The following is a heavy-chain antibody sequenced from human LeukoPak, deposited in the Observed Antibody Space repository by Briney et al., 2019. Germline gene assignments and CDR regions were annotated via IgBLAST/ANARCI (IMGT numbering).Heavy chain of an antibody. CDR2: VYTSGST. D-gene: IGHD3-3*01. Sequence: SETLSLTCTVSGGSISSYYWSWIRQPPGKGREWIGYVYTSGSTNYNPSLKSRVTISVDTSKNHFSLKLSSVTAADTAVYYCARRGHYDFWSGYYWGNWFDPWGQGTLVTVSS. CDR1: GGSISSYY. V-gene: IGHV4-4*09. CDR3: ARRGHYDFWSGYYWGNWFDP. J-gene: IGHJ5*02.